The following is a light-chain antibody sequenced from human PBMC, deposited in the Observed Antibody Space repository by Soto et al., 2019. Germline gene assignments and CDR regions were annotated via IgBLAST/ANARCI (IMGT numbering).Light chain of an antibody. J-gene: IGKJ4*01. V-gene: IGKV1-5*03. CDR3: QQYNSYSPLT. Sequence: DIQMTQSPSTLSASVGERVTITCRASQRISSWLAWYQQKPEKAPNLLIYKASSLKSGVPSRFSGSGSGTEFTLTISSLQPDDFATYYCQQYNSYSPLTFGGGTKVDIK. CDR2: KAS. CDR1: QRISSW.